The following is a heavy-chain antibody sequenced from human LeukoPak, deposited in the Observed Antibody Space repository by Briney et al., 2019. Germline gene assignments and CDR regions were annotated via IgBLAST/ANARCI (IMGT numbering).Heavy chain of an antibody. D-gene: IGHD2-2*01. CDR2: IYPGDSDT. Sequence: HGESLKISCQGFGYSFTSYWIAWVRQMPGKGLEWMGIIYPGDSDTRYSPSFQGQVTISGDKSISTVYLQWSSLKASDTAMYYCARVDLYCSSTSCYSFDYWGQGTLVTVSS. CDR3: ARVDLYCSSTSCYSFDY. CDR1: GYSFTSYW. J-gene: IGHJ4*02. V-gene: IGHV5-51*01.